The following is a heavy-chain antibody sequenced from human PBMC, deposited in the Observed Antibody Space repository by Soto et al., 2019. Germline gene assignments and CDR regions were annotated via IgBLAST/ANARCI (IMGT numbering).Heavy chain of an antibody. V-gene: IGHV1-18*01. CDR1: GYTFTSYG. Sequence: QVHLVQSGAEVKKPGASVKVSCKGSGYTFTSYGITWVRQAPGQGLEWMGWISAHNGNTDYAQKLQGRGTVTRDTSTSTAYMELRILRSDDTAVYYCARGRCGDYWGQGALVTVSS. CDR2: ISAHNGNT. J-gene: IGHJ4*02. CDR3: ARGRCGDY.